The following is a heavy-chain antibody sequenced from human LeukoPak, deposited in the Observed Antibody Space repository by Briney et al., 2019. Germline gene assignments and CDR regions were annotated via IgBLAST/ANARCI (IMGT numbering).Heavy chain of an antibody. D-gene: IGHD2-8*01. J-gene: IGHJ6*02. Sequence: SETLSLTCTVSGGSISNYYWSWIRQPAGKGLEWIGRIYTTGSTNYNPSLKSRVTVSVDTSKNQFSLKLSSVTAADTAVYYCAGSNEVGFLGDVWGQGTTVTVSS. CDR3: AGSNEVGFLGDV. V-gene: IGHV4-4*07. CDR1: GGSISNYY. CDR2: IYTTGST.